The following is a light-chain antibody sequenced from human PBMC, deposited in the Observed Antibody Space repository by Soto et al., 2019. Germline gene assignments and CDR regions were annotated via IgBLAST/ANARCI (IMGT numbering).Light chain of an antibody. V-gene: IGKV3-20*01. CDR2: GAS. Sequence: EIVLTQFPGTLSLSPGERATLSCRASQSVSSNYVAWYQQRRGQSPNLLVFGASNRAPGIPDRFSGSGSGTDFTLTISRLEPEDFAVYYCQQYGSSIKTFGQGTKVE. CDR3: QQYGSSIKT. CDR1: QSVSSNY. J-gene: IGKJ1*01.